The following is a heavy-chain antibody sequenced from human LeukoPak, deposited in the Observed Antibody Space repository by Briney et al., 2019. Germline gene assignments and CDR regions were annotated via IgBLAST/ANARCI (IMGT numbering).Heavy chain of an antibody. D-gene: IGHD3-3*01. CDR2: INPNSGGT. CDR3: ARDYTIFGVVPEYYFDY. CDR1: GYTFTGYY. J-gene: IGHJ4*02. Sequence: ASVKVPCKASGYTFTGYYMHWVRQAPGQGLEWMGWINPNSGGTNYAQKFQGRVTMTRDTSISTAYMELSRLRSDDTAVYYCARDYTIFGVVPEYYFDYWGQGTLATVSS. V-gene: IGHV1-2*02.